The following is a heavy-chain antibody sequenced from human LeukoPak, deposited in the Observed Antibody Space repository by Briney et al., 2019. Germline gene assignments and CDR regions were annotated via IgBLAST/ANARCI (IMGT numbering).Heavy chain of an antibody. CDR2: IYYTGSS. CDR3: TRAASSGPLFTYHMDV. J-gene: IGHJ6*03. V-gene: IGHV4-39*07. D-gene: IGHD3-22*01. CDR1: GGSIRSSDDY. Sequence: SETLSLTCSVSGGSIRSSDDYWGFVRQTPGKGLEWMGSIYYTGSSHYNPSLMSRATISVDTSKNQFSLKLTSVTAADTAVYYCTRAASSGPLFTYHMDVWGKGTTVTVSS.